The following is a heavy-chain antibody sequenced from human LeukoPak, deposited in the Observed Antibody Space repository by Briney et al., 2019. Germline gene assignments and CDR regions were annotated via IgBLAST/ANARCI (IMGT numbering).Heavy chain of an antibody. J-gene: IGHJ2*01. CDR3: VRRTTPFDL. Sequence: SETLSLTCAVYGGSFSGYYWSWIRQPPGRGLEWIGEINHSGSTNYNPSLKSRVTISVDTSKTQFSLKLSSVTAADTAVYYCVRRTTPFDLWGRGTLVTVSS. CDR2: INHSGST. D-gene: IGHD4-17*01. V-gene: IGHV4-34*01. CDR1: GGSFSGYY.